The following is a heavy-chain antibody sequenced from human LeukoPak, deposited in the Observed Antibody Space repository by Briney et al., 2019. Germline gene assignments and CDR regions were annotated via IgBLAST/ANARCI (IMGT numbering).Heavy chain of an antibody. D-gene: IGHD3-10*01. CDR2: ISGSGGST. V-gene: IGHV3-23*01. Sequence: PGGSLRLSCAASGFTFSSYAMSWVRQAPGKGLEWVSAISGSGGSTYYADSVKGRFTISRDNSKNTLYLQINSLRAEDTAVYYCARERGGLPNFDYWGQGTLVTVSS. CDR1: GFTFSSYA. J-gene: IGHJ4*02. CDR3: ARERGGLPNFDY.